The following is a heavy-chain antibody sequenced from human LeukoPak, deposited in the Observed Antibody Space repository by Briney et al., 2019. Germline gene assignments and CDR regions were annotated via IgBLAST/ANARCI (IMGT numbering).Heavy chain of an antibody. J-gene: IGHJ4*02. CDR2: ITNSGTTI. V-gene: IGHV3-11*04. Sequence: PGGSLRLSCAASGFTFTDYYMSWIRQAPGKGLEWVSYITNSGTTIYYADSVKGRFTISRDNAKNSLYLQMTSLRVEDTAVYYCARDLGAYYFDYWGQGTLVTVSS. CDR3: ARDLGAYYFDY. D-gene: IGHD3-10*01. CDR1: GFTFTDYY.